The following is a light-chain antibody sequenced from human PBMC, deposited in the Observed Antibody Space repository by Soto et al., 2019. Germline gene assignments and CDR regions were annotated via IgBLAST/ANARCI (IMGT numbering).Light chain of an antibody. V-gene: IGKV3-11*01. CDR1: QSVSSY. CDR3: QQYGNSPAIT. J-gene: IGKJ5*01. Sequence: EIVLTQSPVTLSLSPWERATLSCRASQSVSSYLAWYQQRPGQAPRLLIYDASNRATGIPARFSGSGSGTDLTLTVSRLEPEDFAVYYCQQYGNSPAITFGQGTRLEIK. CDR2: DAS.